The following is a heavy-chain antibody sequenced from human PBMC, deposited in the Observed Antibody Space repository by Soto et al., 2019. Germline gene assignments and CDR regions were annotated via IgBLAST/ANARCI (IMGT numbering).Heavy chain of an antibody. CDR2: IIPIFGTA. CDR3: AYYYDSSGPFDY. Sequence: SVKVSCKASGGTFSSYAISWVRQAPGQGLEWMGGIIPIFGTANYAQKFQGRVTITADKSTSTAYMELSSLRSEDTAVYYCAYYYDSSGPFDYWGHGTLVTVSS. J-gene: IGHJ4*01. V-gene: IGHV1-69*06. CDR1: GGTFSSYA. D-gene: IGHD3-22*01.